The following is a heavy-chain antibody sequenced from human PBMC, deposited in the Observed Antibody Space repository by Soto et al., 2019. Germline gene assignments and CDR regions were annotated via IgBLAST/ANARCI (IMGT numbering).Heavy chain of an antibody. J-gene: IGHJ6*02. Sequence: QVQLVQSGAEVKKPGASVKVSCKASGYSFTRSSYYIHWVRQAPGQGLEWMGIIDPTSGSTTYAQKFQGRLTMVRDTSTSTVYVELSSLRSEDTAVYHCARDQRVLLVAGGTQDYFYYGMDVWGQGTTVTVSS. D-gene: IGHD6-13*01. CDR3: ARDQRVLLVAGGTQDYFYYGMDV. CDR1: GYSFTRSSYY. V-gene: IGHV1-46*01. CDR2: IDPTSGST.